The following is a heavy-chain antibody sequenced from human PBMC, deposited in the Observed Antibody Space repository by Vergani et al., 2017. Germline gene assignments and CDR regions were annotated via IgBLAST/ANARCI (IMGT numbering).Heavy chain of an antibody. CDR3: ARRGSGNTYYFDY. CDR2: VKWNGDSS. D-gene: IGHD3-10*01. CDR1: GFTFGDYD. Sequence: EVQLVESGGGVVRPGGSLRLSCAASGFTFGDYDMNWVRQAPGKGLEWVSRVKWNGDSSVYAVSVKGRLTISRDNAKNSLYLQMASLRAEDTAFYYCARRGSGNTYYFDYWGQGALVTVSS. V-gene: IGHV3-20*04. J-gene: IGHJ4*02.